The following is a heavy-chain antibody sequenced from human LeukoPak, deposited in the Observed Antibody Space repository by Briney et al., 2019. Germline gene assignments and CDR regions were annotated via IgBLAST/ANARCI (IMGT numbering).Heavy chain of an antibody. V-gene: IGHV4-4*09. CDR3: ARHGSVRSPLGP. CDR1: GGSISSYY. CDR2: IYATGST. Sequence: SETLSLTCTVSGGSISSYYWSWIRQPAGKGLEWIGYIYATGSTNYNPSLKSRVTISVDTSKNQFSLNLRSVTAADTAVYYCARHGSVRSPLGPWGQGTLVTVSS. J-gene: IGHJ5*02. D-gene: IGHD3-10*01.